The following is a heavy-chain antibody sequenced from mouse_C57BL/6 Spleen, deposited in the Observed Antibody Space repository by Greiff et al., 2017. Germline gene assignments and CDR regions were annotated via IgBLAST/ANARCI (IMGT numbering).Heavy chain of an antibody. D-gene: IGHD2-4*01. CDR1: GYTFTSYW. Sequence: VKLQQPGAELVMPGASVKLSCKASGYTFTSYWMHWVKQRPGQGLEWIGEIDPSDSYTNYNQKFKGKSTLTVDKSSSTAYMQLSSLTSEDSAVYYCARSPMIRYFDYWGQGTTLTVSS. J-gene: IGHJ2*01. CDR2: IDPSDSYT. V-gene: IGHV1-69*01. CDR3: ARSPMIRYFDY.